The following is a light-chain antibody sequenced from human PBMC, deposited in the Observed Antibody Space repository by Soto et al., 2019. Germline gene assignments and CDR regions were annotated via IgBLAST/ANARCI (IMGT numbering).Light chain of an antibody. CDR2: RVS. CDR3: MQDTHWLWT. CDR1: QSIGYRDGSSN. Sequence: VVITHSPLSLPVTLSHPASISCMSSQSIGYRDGSSNLNWFQQRPGQSPRRLIYRVSTRDSGIPDRFSGSGSGTEFTLKISRVEAEDVGVYYCMQDTHWLWTFGEGTKVDIK. J-gene: IGKJ1*01. V-gene: IGKV2-30*01.